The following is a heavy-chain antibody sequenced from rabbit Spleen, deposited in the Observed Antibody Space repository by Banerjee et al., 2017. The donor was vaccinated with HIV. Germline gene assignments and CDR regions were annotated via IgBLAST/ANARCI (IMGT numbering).Heavy chain of an antibody. CDR1: GFDFSNYY. V-gene: IGHV1S7*01. CDR3: ARDGAGSSYFNL. D-gene: IGHD8-1*01. Sequence: QLKESGGGLVQPGGSLKLSCTGSGFDFSNYYMSWVRQAPGKGLDWIGYIDPVFGSTYYASWVNGRFTISSHNAQNTLYLQLNSLTAADTATYFCARDGAGSSYFNLWGQGTLVTVS. CDR2: IDPVFGST. J-gene: IGHJ4*01.